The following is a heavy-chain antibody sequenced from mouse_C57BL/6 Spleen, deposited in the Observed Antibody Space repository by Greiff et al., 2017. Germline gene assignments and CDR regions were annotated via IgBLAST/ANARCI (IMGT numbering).Heavy chain of an antibody. Sequence: QVQLKQSGAELAKPGASVKLSCKASGYTFTSYWMHWVKQRPGQGLEWIGYINPSSGYTKYNQKFKDKATLTADKSSSTAYMPLSSLTYEDSAVYYSARHITTLLDVYSAMWTTGLKESESASSQ. V-gene: IGHV1-7*01. CDR1: GYTFTSYW. CDR3: ARHITTLLDVYSAMWTT. J-gene: IGHJ4*01. CDR2: INPSSGYT. D-gene: IGHD1-1*01.